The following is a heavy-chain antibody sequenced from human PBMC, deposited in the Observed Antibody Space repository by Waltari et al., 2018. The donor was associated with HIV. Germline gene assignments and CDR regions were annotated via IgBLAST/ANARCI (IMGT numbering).Heavy chain of an antibody. Sequence: VQLEESGGGVVQPGRSRRLSCAASGFRVSDYGMHWVRQAAGKGLQWVAVRMYDESKKEYSDSVKVRFTISKDNSKNTRFLQMNSLRVDDTAVYFCARVPFASSWSADSFDVWGPGTRITVSS. V-gene: IGHV3-33*01. J-gene: IGHJ3*01. CDR3: ARVPFASSWSADSFDV. CDR2: RMYDESKK. D-gene: IGHD6-13*01. CDR1: GFRVSDYG.